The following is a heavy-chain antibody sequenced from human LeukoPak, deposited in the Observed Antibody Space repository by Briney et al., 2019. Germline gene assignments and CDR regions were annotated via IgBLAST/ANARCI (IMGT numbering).Heavy chain of an antibody. CDR2: IYTSGST. CDR1: GGSISSGSYY. Sequence: SQTLSLTXTVSGGSISSGSYYWSWIRQPAGKGLEWIGRIYTSGSTNYNPSLKSRVTISVDTSKNQFSLKLSSVTAADTAVYYCATSGGYYDILTGYYTSYFDYWSQGTLVTVSS. CDR3: ATSGGYYDILTGYYTSYFDY. V-gene: IGHV4-61*02. D-gene: IGHD3-9*01. J-gene: IGHJ4*02.